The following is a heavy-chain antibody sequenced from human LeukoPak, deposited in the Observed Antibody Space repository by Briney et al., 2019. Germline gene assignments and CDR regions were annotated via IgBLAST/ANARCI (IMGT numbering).Heavy chain of an antibody. Sequence: GGSLRLSCAASGFTFSSYSMNWVRQAPGKGLEWVSSISSSSSYIYYADSVKGRFTISRDNAKNSLYLQMNSLRAEDTAVYYCARTVAYDFWSGYSFDYWGQGTPVTVSS. J-gene: IGHJ4*02. CDR2: ISSSSSYI. CDR3: ARTVAYDFWSGYSFDY. V-gene: IGHV3-21*01. CDR1: GFTFSSYS. D-gene: IGHD3-3*01.